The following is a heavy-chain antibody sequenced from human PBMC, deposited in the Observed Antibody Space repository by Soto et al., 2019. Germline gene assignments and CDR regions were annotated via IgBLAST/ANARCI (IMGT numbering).Heavy chain of an antibody. J-gene: IGHJ3*02. V-gene: IGHV3-30-3*01. CDR2: ISNDGNI. CDR1: GFTFSTYA. D-gene: IGHD2-2*01. CDR3: ARDPGLAMMARRGFDI. Sequence: QVQLVESGGGVVQPGRSLRLSCAASGFTFSTYAMHWVRQAPGKGLEWVALISNDGNINADSVKGRFTISRDNSNNTLYLQMNDLRTEDTGLYYCARDPGLAMMARRGFDIWGQGTMVTVSS.